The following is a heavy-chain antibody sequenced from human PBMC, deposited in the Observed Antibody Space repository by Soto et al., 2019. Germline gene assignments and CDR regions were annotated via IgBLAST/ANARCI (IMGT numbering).Heavy chain of an antibody. CDR2: ISYDGSNK. CDR3: AKEEETAMVNRYYFDY. V-gene: IGHV3-30*18. J-gene: IGHJ4*02. Sequence: QVQLVESGGGVVQPGRSLRLSCAASGFTFSSYGMHWVRQAPGKGLEWVAVISYDGSNKYYEDSVKGRFTISRDNSKNTLDLQMNSLRAEDTAVYYCAKEEETAMVNRYYFDYWGQGTLVTVSS. CDR1: GFTFSSYG. D-gene: IGHD5-18*01.